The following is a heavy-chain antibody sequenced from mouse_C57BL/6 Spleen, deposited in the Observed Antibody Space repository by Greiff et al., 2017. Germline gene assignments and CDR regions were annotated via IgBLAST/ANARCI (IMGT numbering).Heavy chain of an antibody. CDR1: GYTFTSYW. D-gene: IGHD1-1*01. J-gene: IGHJ2*01. CDR2: IYPGSGST. CDR3: AREPFMTTVVPYYFDY. Sequence: VQLQQPGAELVKPGASVKMSCKASGYTFTSYWITWVKQRPGQGLEWIGDIYPGSGSTNYNEKFKSKATLTVDTSSSTAYMQLSSLTSEDSAVYYCAREPFMTTVVPYYFDYWGQGTTLTVSS. V-gene: IGHV1-55*01.